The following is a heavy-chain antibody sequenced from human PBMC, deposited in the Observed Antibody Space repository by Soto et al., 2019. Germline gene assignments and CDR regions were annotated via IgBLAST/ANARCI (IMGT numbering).Heavy chain of an antibody. V-gene: IGHV3-23*01. CDR2: ITGSGDGT. J-gene: IGHJ6*02. CDR3: AKHGVCGGGSCYYYYYYGMDL. CDR1: GFTFSSYA. D-gene: IGHD2-15*01. Sequence: PGGSLRLSCAASGFTFSSYAMTWVRQAPGKGLEWVSGITGSGDGTYYADSVKGRFTVSRDNSKNTLYLQIDSLRGEDTAIYYCAKHGVCGGGSCYYYYYYGMDLWGQGTTVTVSS.